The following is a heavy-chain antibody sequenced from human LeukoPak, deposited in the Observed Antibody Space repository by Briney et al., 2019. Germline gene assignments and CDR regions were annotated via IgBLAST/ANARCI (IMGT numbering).Heavy chain of an antibody. Sequence: PGGSLRLSCAASGSTFSNYAMNWVSQAPGKGLEWVSAISDGVDGRTYYPDSVKCRFTISRDNSKNTLYLQLNSLRAEDTAVYYCAKEDVDTSFDYWGQGTLVTVSS. CDR3: AKEDVDTSFDY. J-gene: IGHJ4*02. D-gene: IGHD5-18*01. CDR2: ISDGVDGRT. CDR1: GSTFSNYA. V-gene: IGHV3-23*01.